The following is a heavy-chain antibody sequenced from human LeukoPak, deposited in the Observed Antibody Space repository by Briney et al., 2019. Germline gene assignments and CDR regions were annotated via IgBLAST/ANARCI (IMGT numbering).Heavy chain of an antibody. Sequence: GGSLRLSCAVSGLTFSSSWMDWVRQAPGKGLEWVASINPDGNKKYSADSVKGRFTISRDNAENSLYLQMNSLRDEDTAVYYCARDRDYAFDSWGQGTLVTVSS. CDR3: ARDRDYAFDS. CDR2: INPDGNKK. D-gene: IGHD4-17*01. CDR1: GLTFSSSW. V-gene: IGHV3-7*01. J-gene: IGHJ4*02.